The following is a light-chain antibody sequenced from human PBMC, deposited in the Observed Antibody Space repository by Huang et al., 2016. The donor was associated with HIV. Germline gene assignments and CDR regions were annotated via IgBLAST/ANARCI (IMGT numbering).Light chain of an antibody. CDR1: RSLLHSDGHTY. CDR2: LGS. J-gene: IGKJ3*01. CDR3: MQALQSPFT. Sequence: VMTQSPLSLSVTPGEPAAISCRSSRSLLHSDGHTYLDWYLQRPGQSPQLLVYLGSTRASGVTDRISGSGSGTDFTLKISRVEAEDVGIYYCMQALQSPFTFGPGTKVDIK. V-gene: IGKV2-28*01.